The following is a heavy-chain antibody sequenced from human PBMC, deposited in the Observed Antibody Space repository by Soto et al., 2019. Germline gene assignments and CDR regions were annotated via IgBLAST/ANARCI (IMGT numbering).Heavy chain of an antibody. D-gene: IGHD2-2*01. J-gene: IGHJ4*02. CDR3: ARGIPSSSRTSLVY. Sequence: QVQLLESGPGLVKPSETLSLICSVSGASIRDYYWTWIRQPPGKGLDWIGYIYYSGITNYNPSLESRVTMSLDTSENQFSLRLTSVTAADTAMYYCARGIPSSSRTSLVYWGQGALVTVSS. CDR2: IYYSGIT. CDR1: GASIRDYY. V-gene: IGHV4-59*01.